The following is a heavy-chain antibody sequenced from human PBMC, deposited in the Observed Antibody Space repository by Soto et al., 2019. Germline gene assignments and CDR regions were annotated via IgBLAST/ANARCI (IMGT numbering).Heavy chain of an antibody. CDR3: ARTLRRGPPCDY. D-gene: IGHD3-10*01. CDR2: IYYSGST. CDR1: GGSISSDDYY. Sequence: QVQLQESGPGLVKPSQTLSLTCTVSGGSISSDDYYWSWIRQPPGKGLECIGYIYYSGSTYYNPSLKSRVTIPVDTSKNQFSLKLSAGTAADTAVYYCARTLRRGPPCDYGGQGTLVTVSS. J-gene: IGHJ4*02. V-gene: IGHV4-30-4*01.